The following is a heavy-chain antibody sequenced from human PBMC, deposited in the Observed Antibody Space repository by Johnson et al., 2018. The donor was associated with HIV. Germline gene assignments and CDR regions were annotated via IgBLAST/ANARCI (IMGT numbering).Heavy chain of an antibody. D-gene: IGHD3-3*01. Sequence: GQLVESGGGLIQPGGSLRLSCAASGFTVSSNYMSWVRQAPGKGLEWVSVIYSGASTYYADSVKGRFTISRENAKKSLYVQMNRLTAEDTALYYCTRFNPKFWSGSYDAFDIWGQGTMVTVSS. CDR2: IYSGAST. J-gene: IGHJ3*02. CDR1: GFTVSSNY. CDR3: TRFNPKFWSGSYDAFDI. V-gene: IGHV3-53*01.